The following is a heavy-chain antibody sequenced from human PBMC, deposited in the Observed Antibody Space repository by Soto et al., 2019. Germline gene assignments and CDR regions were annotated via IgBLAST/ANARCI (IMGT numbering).Heavy chain of an antibody. D-gene: IGHD3-10*01. J-gene: IGHJ4*02. V-gene: IGHV3-53*01. Sequence: GGSLRLSCAASGFAVSSNYMSWVRQAPGKGLEWVSVIYSGGSTYYADSVKGRFTISRDNSKNTLYLQMNSLRAEDTAVYYCARAEKRITYDYWGQGTLVTVSS. CDR3: ARAEKRITYDY. CDR1: GFAVSSNY. CDR2: IYSGGST.